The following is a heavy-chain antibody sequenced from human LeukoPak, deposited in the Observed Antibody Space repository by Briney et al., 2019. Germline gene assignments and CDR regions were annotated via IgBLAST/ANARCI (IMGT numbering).Heavy chain of an antibody. V-gene: IGHV1-46*01. J-gene: IGHJ3*02. CDR1: GYTFTSYY. CDR2: INPSGGST. Sequence: GASVKVSCKASGYTFTSYYMHWVRQAPGQGLEWMGIINPSGGSTSYAQKFQGRVTMTRDTSTSTVYMELSSLRSEDTAVYYCATYDTGDAFDIWGQGTMVTVSS. CDR3: ATYDTGDAFDI. D-gene: IGHD2-21*01.